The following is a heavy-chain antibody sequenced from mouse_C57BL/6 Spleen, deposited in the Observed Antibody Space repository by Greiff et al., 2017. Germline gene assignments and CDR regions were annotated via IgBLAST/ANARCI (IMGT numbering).Heavy chain of an antibody. J-gene: IGHJ3*01. V-gene: IGHV1-72*01. Sequence: VQLQQPGAELVKPGASVKLSCKASGYTFTSYWMHWVKQRPGRGLEWIGRIAPNSGGTKYNEKFKSKATLTVDKPSSTAYMQLSSLTSEDSADYYCARRGDYGWFAYWGQGTLVTVSA. CDR3: ARRGDYGWFAY. CDR2: IAPNSGGT. CDR1: GYTFTSYW. D-gene: IGHD2-4*01.